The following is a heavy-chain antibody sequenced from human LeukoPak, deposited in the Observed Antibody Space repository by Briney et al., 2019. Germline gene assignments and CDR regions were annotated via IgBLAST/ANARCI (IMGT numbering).Heavy chain of an antibody. CDR2: INHSGST. D-gene: IGHD3-22*01. J-gene: IGHJ4*02. V-gene: IGHV4-34*01. Sequence: SETLSLTCAVYGGSFSGYYWSWIRQPPGKGLEWIGEINHSGSTNYNPSLKSRVIISVDTSKNQFSLKLSSVTAADTAVYYCARGEEYHDSSGYHLDYWGQGTLVTVSS. CDR3: ARGEEYHDSSGYHLDY. CDR1: GGSFSGYY.